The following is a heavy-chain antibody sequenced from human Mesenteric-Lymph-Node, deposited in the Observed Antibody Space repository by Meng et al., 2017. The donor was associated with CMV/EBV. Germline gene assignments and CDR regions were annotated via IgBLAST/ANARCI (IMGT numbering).Heavy chain of an antibody. CDR3: AGGGPAIFSPFDP. Sequence: CATSGFPFNNYPMSRVRQAPGMGLEWVSGISPSGGSRYDADSVKGRFTISRDSSKNTLYLEMKSLRAEDTAVYYCAGGGPAIFSPFDPWGQGTLVTVSS. CDR1: GFPFNNYP. CDR2: ISPSGGSR. J-gene: IGHJ5*02. D-gene: IGHD3-3*01. V-gene: IGHV3-23*01.